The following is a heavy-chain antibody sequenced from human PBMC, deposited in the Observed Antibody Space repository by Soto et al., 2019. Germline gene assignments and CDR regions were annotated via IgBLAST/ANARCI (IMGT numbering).Heavy chain of an antibody. CDR1: GGSFSGYY. J-gene: IGHJ6*02. V-gene: IGHV4-34*01. Sequence: SETLSLTCAVYGGSFSGYYWIWIRQPPGKGLEWIGEINHSGSTNYNPSLKSRVTISVDTSKNQFSLKLSSVTAADTAVYYCARVWPRITIFGVSPGGMDVWGQGTTVT. CDR2: INHSGST. D-gene: IGHD3-3*01. CDR3: ARVWPRITIFGVSPGGMDV.